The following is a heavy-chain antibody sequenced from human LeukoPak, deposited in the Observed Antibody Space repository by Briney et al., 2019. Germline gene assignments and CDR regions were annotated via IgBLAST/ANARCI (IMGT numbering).Heavy chain of an antibody. CDR3: ARSDSSSWYGYYYYYMDV. CDR1: GGSISSGGYY. J-gene: IGHJ6*03. CDR2: IYYSGST. D-gene: IGHD6-13*01. Sequence: SETLSLTCTVSGGSISSGGYYWSWIRQHPGKGLEWSGYIYYSGSTYYNPSLKSRVTISVDTSKNQFSLKLSSVTAADTAVYYCARSDSSSWYGYYYYYMDVWGKGTTVTVSS. V-gene: IGHV4-31*03.